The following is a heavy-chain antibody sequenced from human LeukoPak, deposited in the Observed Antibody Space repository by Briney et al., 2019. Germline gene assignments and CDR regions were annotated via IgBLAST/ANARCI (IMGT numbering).Heavy chain of an antibody. V-gene: IGHV3-23*01. Sequence: GGSLRLSCAASGFTFSSYAMSWVRQAPGKGLEWVSTDSGGSTYYADSVKGRFTISRDNTKNMLYLQMNSLRAEDTAIYYCVRVGTDSIGSYPDYWGQGTLVTVTS. CDR3: VRVGTDSIGSYPDY. CDR1: GFTFSSYA. D-gene: IGHD3-22*01. CDR2: DSGGST. J-gene: IGHJ4*02.